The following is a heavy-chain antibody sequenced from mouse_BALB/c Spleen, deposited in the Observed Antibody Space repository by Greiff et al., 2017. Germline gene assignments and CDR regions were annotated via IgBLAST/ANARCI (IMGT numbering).Heavy chain of an antibody. Sequence: QVQLKESGPGLVAPSQSLSITCTVSGFSLTSYGVHWVRQPPGKGLEWLGVIWAGGSTNYNSALMSRLSISKDNSKSQVFLKMNSLQTDDTAMYYCARDEVYYDYGGAWFAYWGQGTLVTVSA. D-gene: IGHD2-4*01. CDR3: ARDEVYYDYGGAWFAY. V-gene: IGHV2-9*02. CDR2: IWAGGST. J-gene: IGHJ3*01. CDR1: GFSLTSYG.